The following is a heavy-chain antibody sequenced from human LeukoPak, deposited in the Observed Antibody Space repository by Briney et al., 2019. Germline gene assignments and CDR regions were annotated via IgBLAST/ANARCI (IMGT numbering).Heavy chain of an antibody. V-gene: IGHV3-74*01. CDR2: IKPDGSDT. CDR3: ARRYCSGPTCQASPIDY. CDR1: GFTFTTHW. D-gene: IGHD2-2*01. Sequence: GGSLRLSCGASGFTFTTHWIHWVRQAPGKGLVWVSRIKPDGSDTNYADSVKGRFTISRDNAKNTVYLQMDSLRVDDTAIYYCARRYCSGPTCQASPIDYWGQGTLVTVSS. J-gene: IGHJ4*02.